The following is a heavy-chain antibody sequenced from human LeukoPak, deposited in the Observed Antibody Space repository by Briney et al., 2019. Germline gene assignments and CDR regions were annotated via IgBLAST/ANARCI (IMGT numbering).Heavy chain of an antibody. CDR1: GGSISSYY. CDR3: ARYYDILTGYSNWFDP. CDR2: IYYSGST. V-gene: IGHV4-59*01. D-gene: IGHD3-9*01. Sequence: PSETLSFTCTVSGGSISSYYWSWIRQPPGKGLEWHGYIYYSGSTNYNPSLKSRVTISVDTSKNQFPLKLSSVTAAGTAVYYCARYYDILTGYSNWFDPWGQGTLVTVSS. J-gene: IGHJ5*02.